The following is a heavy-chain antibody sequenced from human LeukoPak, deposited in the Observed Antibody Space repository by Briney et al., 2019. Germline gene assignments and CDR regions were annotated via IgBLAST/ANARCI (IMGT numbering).Heavy chain of an antibody. CDR2: INPTGGST. J-gene: IGHJ4*02. CDR1: GYTLTSYY. V-gene: IGHV1-46*01. CDR3: SRGQYSGSYSVAGY. Sequence: GASVKVSCKALGYTLTSYYMHWVRQAPGQGLEWMGIINPTGGSTSYAQKLQGRVTMTRDMSTSTVYMELSSLRSEDTAVYYCSRGQYSGSYSVAGYWGQGTLVTVSS. D-gene: IGHD1-26*01.